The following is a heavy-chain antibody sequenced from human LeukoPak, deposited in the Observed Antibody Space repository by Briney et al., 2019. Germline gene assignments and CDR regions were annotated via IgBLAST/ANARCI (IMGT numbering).Heavy chain of an antibody. Sequence: SQTLSLTCTVSGGSISSGSYYWSWIRQPAGKGLEWIGRIYTSGSTNYNPSLKSRVTISVDTSKNQFSLKLSSVTAADTAVYYCARDRRGIYYDSSGYYGDYFDYWGQGTLVTVSS. J-gene: IGHJ4*02. D-gene: IGHD3-22*01. CDR3: ARDRRGIYYDSSGYYGDYFDY. V-gene: IGHV4-61*02. CDR2: IYTSGST. CDR1: GGSISSGSYY.